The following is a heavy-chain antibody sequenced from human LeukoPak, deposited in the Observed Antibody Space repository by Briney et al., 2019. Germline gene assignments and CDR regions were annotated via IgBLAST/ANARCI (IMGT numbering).Heavy chain of an antibody. CDR3: ARDDSYYGMDV. CDR1: GGSVSSGSYY. J-gene: IGHJ6*02. V-gene: IGHV4-61*01. CDR2: IYYSGST. Sequence: SETLSLTCTVSGGSVSSGSYYWSWIRQPPGKGLEWIGYIYYSGSTNYSPSLKSRVTISVDTSKNQFSLKLSSVTAADTAVYYCARDDSYYGMDVWGQGTTVTVSS.